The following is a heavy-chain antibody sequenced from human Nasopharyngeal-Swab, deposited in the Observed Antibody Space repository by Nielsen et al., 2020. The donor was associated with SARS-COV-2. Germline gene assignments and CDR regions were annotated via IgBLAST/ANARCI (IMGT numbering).Heavy chain of an antibody. Sequence: WICQPPGKGLEWVSGISSTGDYIHYAASVEGRFTISRDNAKTSLYLQMNSLRAEDSAVYYCVRDTPAMFAYWGQGTLVTVSS. J-gene: IGHJ4*02. CDR2: ISSTGDYI. CDR3: VRDTPAMFAY. V-gene: IGHV3-21*01.